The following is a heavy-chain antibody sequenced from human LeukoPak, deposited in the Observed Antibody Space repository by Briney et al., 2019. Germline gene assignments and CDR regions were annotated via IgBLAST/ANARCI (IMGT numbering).Heavy chain of an antibody. J-gene: IGHJ4*02. V-gene: IGHV4-59*08. D-gene: IGHD7-27*01. CDR3: ARKRPWGLSRYFDY. CDR1: GASISSYY. CDR2: IYYSGRT. Sequence: SETLSLTCTVSGASISSYYWSWIRQSPGKGLEWIGYIYYSGRTNYNPSLKSRVTISVDTSKNQFPLKLTSATAADTAVYYCARKRPWGLSRYFDYWGQGTLVTVSS.